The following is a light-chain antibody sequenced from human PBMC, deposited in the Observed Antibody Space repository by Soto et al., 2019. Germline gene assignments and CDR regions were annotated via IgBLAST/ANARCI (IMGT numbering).Light chain of an antibody. CDR1: HSVSCNY. Sequence: IVLTPSPGTLSLSPGEIATLSCMASHSVSCNYLAWYQQKPGQAPRLLIYGASRGAAGIPDRFSGSGTGTDFTLTISRLEPEDCAVYCCQQYGRSPMFTFGQGTKWESK. V-gene: IGKV3-20*01. CDR2: GAS. CDR3: QQYGRSPMFT. J-gene: IGKJ2*01.